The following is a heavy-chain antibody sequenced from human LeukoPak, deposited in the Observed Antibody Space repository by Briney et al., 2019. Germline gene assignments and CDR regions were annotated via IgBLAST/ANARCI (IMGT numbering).Heavy chain of an antibody. D-gene: IGHD3-10*01. CDR2: IYYSVST. CDR1: GASMMSYY. CDR3: ARGALRGFLDI. Sequence: SETLSLTCTVSGASMMSYYWNWIRQPPGKGLEWIGYIYYSVSTNYNYSLKSRVTLSQDTSQKQISLKLNSVTAADTAVYYCARGALRGFLDIWGQGTMVTVSS. V-gene: IGHV4-59*01. J-gene: IGHJ3*02.